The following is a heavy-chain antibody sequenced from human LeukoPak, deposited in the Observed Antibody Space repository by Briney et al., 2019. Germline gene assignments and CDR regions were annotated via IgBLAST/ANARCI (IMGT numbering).Heavy chain of an antibody. D-gene: IGHD4-17*01. Sequence: SETLSLTCTVSGGSISSYYWSWIRQPPGKGLEWIGYIYYSGSTNYNPSLKSRVTISVDTSKNQFSLKLSSVTAADTAVYYCARAHDYGDYLFGYWGQGTLVTVSS. CDR3: ARAHDYGDYLFGY. V-gene: IGHV4-59*01. CDR2: IYYSGST. CDR1: GGSISSYY. J-gene: IGHJ4*02.